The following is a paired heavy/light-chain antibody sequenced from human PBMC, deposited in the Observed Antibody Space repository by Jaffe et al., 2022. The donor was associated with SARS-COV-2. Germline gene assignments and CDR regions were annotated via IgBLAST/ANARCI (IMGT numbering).Light chain of an antibody. CDR2: QDT. CDR3: QAWDSSTGV. J-gene: IGLJ2*01. V-gene: IGLV3-1*01. CDR1: KLGDKY. Sequence: SYELTQPPSVSVSPGQTASITCSGDKLGDKYACWYQQRPAQSPVLVIYQDTKRPSGIPERFSGSNSGNTATLTISGTQSMDEADYYCQAWDSSTGVFGGGTKLTVL.
Heavy chain of an antibody. V-gene: IGHV4-61*03. J-gene: IGHJ4*02. CDR1: GDSVSSGFFY. D-gene: IGHD1-26*01. Sequence: QVQLQESGPGLVKPSETLSLTCSVSGDSVSSGFFYWSWIRQPPGKGLEWIGYIHYSGSTNYNPSLKSRVTISVDTSKKHFSLRLSSVTAADTAVYYCARAASTVGATTDGYFGHWGQGTLVTVSS. CDR2: IHYSGST. CDR3: ARAASTVGATTDGYFGH.